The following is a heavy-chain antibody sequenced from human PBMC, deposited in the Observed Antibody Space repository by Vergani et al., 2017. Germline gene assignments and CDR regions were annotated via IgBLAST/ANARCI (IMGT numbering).Heavy chain of an antibody. Sequence: QLHLVESGGGVVQPGNSLKISCAASGFTLSTHGIHWVRQAPGKGLEWVALIYYDGSAKIYADTVKGRVTISRDNSKNSVFLQMNSLRFDDTAIYYCARDPCRSVTCDTGPYYMDVWGNGTTVSVSS. CDR1: GFTLSTHG. D-gene: IGHD2-21*01. J-gene: IGHJ6*04. CDR2: IYYDGSAK. CDR3: ARDPCRSVTCDTGPYYMDV. V-gene: IGHV3-33*01.